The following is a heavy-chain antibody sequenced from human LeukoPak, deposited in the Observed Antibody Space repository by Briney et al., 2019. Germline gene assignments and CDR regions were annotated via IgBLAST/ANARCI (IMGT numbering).Heavy chain of an antibody. CDR2: ISGSGAST. J-gene: IGHJ3*02. D-gene: IGHD1-26*01. CDR3: AKPISGSYRGDAFDI. Sequence: GGSLRLSCAASGFTFNYYAMSWVRQPPGKGLEWVSSISGSGASTYYADSVRGRFTIMRDNSQNTLYLHIKNLRAEDSALYYCAKPISGSYRGDAFDIWGQGTMVTVSS. CDR1: GFTFNYYA. V-gene: IGHV3-23*01.